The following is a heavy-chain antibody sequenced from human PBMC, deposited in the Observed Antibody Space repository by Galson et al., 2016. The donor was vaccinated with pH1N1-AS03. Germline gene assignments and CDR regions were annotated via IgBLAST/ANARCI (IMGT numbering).Heavy chain of an antibody. V-gene: IGHV1-69*13. J-gene: IGHJ6*02. CDR1: GGTFRNYA. CDR3: ARGPDYWSDRFYYFGMDV. CDR2: VIPIFETG. Sequence: SVKVSCKASGGTFRNYAISWVRQAPGQGLEWMGGVIPIFETGSSAQNFQGRLTITADESTTTAYMELSSLTSDDTAVYYCARGPDYWSDRFYYFGMDVWGQGTTVTVSS. D-gene: IGHD1-1*01.